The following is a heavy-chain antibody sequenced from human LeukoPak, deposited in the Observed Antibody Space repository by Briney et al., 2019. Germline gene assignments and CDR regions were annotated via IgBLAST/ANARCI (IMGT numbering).Heavy chain of an antibody. D-gene: IGHD3-10*01. J-gene: IGHJ4*02. CDR2: IYYSGST. CDR3: ARDRPYGSGSYYVDY. Sequence: SETLSLTCTVSGGSISSYYWSWIRQPPGKGLEWIGYIYYSGSTNYNPSLKSRVTISVDTSKNQFSLKLSSVTAADTAVYYCARDRPYGSGSYYVDYWGQGTLVTVSP. CDR1: GGSISSYY. V-gene: IGHV4-59*12.